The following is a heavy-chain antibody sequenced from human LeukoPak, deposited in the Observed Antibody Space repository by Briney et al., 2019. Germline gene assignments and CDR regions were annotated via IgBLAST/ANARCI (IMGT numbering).Heavy chain of an antibody. Sequence: GGSLRLSCAASGFTFSTYSMNWVRQAPGKGLEWVSSISSSSSYINYADSVKGRFTISRDNAKNSLYLQMNSLRAEDTAVYYCARGRTYDILTGYSARYYFDYWGQGTLVTVSS. CDR2: ISSSSSYI. D-gene: IGHD3-9*01. J-gene: IGHJ4*02. CDR3: ARGRTYDILTGYSARYYFDY. V-gene: IGHV3-21*01. CDR1: GFTFSTYS.